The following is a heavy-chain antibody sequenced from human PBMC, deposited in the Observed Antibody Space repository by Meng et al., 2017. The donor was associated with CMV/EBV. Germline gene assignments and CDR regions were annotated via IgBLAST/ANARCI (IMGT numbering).Heavy chain of an antibody. CDR2: ISSSSSTI. Sequence: LSLTCAASGFTFSSYSMNWVRQAPGKGLEWVSYISSSSSTIYYADSVKGRFTISRDNAKNSLYLQMNSLRAEDTAVYYCARDHCSSTSCYLLYYYYGMDVWGQGTTDTVSS. CDR3: ARDHCSSTSCYLLYYYYGMDV. D-gene: IGHD2-2*01. J-gene: IGHJ6*02. CDR1: GFTFSSYS. V-gene: IGHV3-48*04.